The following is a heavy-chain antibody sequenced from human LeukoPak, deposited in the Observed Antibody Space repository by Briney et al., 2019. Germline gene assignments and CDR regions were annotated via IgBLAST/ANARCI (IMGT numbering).Heavy chain of an antibody. D-gene: IGHD6-13*01. V-gene: IGHV4-59*08. CDR1: GGSSSSYY. CDR2: IYYTGST. J-gene: IGHJ4*02. Sequence: PSETLSLTCTVSGGSSSSYYWSWIRQPPGKGLEWIGYIYYTGSTNYNPSLKSRVTMSVDTPKTQFSLKLSSVTAANTAVYCCVYGYSTSWSYYFDYWGQGTLVTVSS. CDR3: VYGYSTSWSYYFDY.